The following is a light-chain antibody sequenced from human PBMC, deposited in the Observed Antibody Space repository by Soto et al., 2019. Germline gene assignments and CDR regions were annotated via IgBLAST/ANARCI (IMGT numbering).Light chain of an antibody. CDR3: SSYTSGNTLV. CDR2: EVS. CDR1: SSDIGGYNY. Sequence: QSALTQPASVSGSPGQSITISCTGTSSDIGGYNYVSWYQQYPGKAPKLMIYEVSNRPSGVSFRFSGSKSGITASLTISGLQAEDEADYYCSSYTSGNTLVFGTGTKLTVL. J-gene: IGLJ1*01. V-gene: IGLV2-14*01.